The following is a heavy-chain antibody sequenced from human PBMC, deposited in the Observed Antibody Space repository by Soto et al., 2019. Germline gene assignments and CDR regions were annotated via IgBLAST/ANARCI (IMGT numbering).Heavy chain of an antibody. V-gene: IGHV3-23*01. Sequence: LRLSCAASGFTFSSYAMSWVRQAPGKGLEWVSAISGSGGSTYYADSVKGRFTISRDNSKNTLYLQMNSLRAEDTAVYYCAKVDYYYDSSGYYYDRYFDYWGQGTLVTVSS. CDR1: GFTFSSYA. CDR2: ISGSGGST. D-gene: IGHD3-22*01. J-gene: IGHJ4*02. CDR3: AKVDYYYDSSGYYYDRYFDY.